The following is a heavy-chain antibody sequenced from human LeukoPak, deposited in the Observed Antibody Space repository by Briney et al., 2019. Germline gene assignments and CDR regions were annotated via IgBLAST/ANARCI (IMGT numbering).Heavy chain of an antibody. D-gene: IGHD3-3*01. V-gene: IGHV3-30*04. CDR3: ARDERLLSFLK. CDR2: ISYDGSNK. J-gene: IGHJ4*02. Sequence: GGSLRLSCAASGFTFSSNAMHWVRQAPGKGLEWVAIISYDGSNKYYADSVKGRFTISRDNSKNTLYLQMNSLRAEDTAIYYCARDERLLSFLKWGQGTLVTVSS. CDR1: GFTFSSNA.